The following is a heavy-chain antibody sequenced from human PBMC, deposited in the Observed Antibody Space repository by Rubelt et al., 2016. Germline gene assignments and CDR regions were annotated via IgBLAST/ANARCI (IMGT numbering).Heavy chain of an antibody. D-gene: IGHD3-10*01. CDR1: GGSISSGGYY. CDR3: AREEAGAFDI. V-gene: IGHV4-31*03. J-gene: IGHJ3*02. Sequence: QVQLQESGPGLVKPSQTLSLTCTVSGGSISSGGYYWSWIRQHPGKGLEWIGYIYYSGSTYYNPPLKSRVTISVDTSKNQVSLKLSSVTAADAAVYYCAREEAGAFDIWGQGTMVTVSS. CDR2: IYYSGST.